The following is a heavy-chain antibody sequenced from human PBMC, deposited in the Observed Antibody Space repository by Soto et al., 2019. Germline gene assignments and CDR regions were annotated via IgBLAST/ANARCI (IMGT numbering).Heavy chain of an antibody. CDR1: GGSINSGAYY. V-gene: IGHV4-39*01. D-gene: IGHD4-17*01. CDR3: ARQNTGHNWFGP. J-gene: IGHJ5*02. Sequence: QLQLQESGPGLVKPSETLSLTCTVSGGSINSGAYYWAWIRQSPGKGLEWIGSIYYSGTTYYNPSFPSRVTMSVDTSKNQFSLNLSSLTAADPTVYYCARQNTGHNWFGPWGQGTLVTVSS. CDR2: IYYSGTT.